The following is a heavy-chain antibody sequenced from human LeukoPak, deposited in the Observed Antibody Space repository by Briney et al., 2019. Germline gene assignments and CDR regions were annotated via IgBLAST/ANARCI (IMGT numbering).Heavy chain of an antibody. CDR2: IYYSGST. D-gene: IGHD4-17*01. Sequence: PSETLSLTCTVSGGSISSGGYYWSWIRQHPGKGLEWIGYIYYSGSTYYNPSLKSRVTISVDTSKNQFSLKLSSVTAADTAVYYCARDAESDTGDFLYFDYWGQGTPVTVSS. V-gene: IGHV4-31*03. CDR1: GGSISSGGYY. CDR3: ARDAESDTGDFLYFDY. J-gene: IGHJ4*02.